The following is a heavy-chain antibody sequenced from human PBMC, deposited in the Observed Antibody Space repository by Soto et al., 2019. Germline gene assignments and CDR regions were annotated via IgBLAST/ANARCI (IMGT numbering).Heavy chain of an antibody. CDR3: AGLIGNSWLDS. CDR1: GDSVSTNSAT. Sequence: SQTLSLTCAISGDSVSTNSATWGWIRQSPSRGLEWLGRTYYRSKWDYDYAASVKGRININPDTSNNQVSLHLDSVTPDDTAVYYCAGLIGNSWLDSWGQGTLVTVSS. CDR2: TYYRSKWDY. V-gene: IGHV6-1*01. D-gene: IGHD2-8*01. J-gene: IGHJ5*01.